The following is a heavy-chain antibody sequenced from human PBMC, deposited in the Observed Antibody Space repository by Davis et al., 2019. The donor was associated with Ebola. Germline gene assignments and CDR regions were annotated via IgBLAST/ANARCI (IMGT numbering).Heavy chain of an antibody. V-gene: IGHV5-51*01. CDR3: ARQGPMVTLDY. D-gene: IGHD5-18*01. Sequence: PGGSLRLSCKGSEYRFSSYWIGWVRQMPGKGLEWMAIINPDDSDTRFSTSFRGQVTISVDKSISTAYLQWSSLKASDTAMYYCARQGPMVTLDYWGQGTLVTVSS. CDR2: INPDDSDT. J-gene: IGHJ4*02. CDR1: EYRFSSYW.